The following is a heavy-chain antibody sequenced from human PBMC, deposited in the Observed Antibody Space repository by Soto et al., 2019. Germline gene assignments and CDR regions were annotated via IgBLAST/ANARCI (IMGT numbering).Heavy chain of an antibody. CDR1: GYSFTSYW. CDR3: ARLRIAAAGTYYFDY. J-gene: IGHJ4*02. Sequence: GESLKISCKGSGYSFTSYWIGWVRQMPGKGLEWMGIIYPGDSDTRYSPSFQGQVTISADKSISTAYLQWSSLKASGTAMYYCARLRIAAAGTYYFDYWGQGTLVTVSS. CDR2: IYPGDSDT. D-gene: IGHD6-13*01. V-gene: IGHV5-51*01.